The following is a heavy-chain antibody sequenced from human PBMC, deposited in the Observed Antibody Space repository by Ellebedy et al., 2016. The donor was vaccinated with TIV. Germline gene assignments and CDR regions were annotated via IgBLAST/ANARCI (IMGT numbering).Heavy chain of an antibody. CDR1: GFTFGSYG. Sequence: GGSLRLSCAASGFTFGSYGMHWVRQAPGKGLEWVAFISYDGSERFYADSVKGRFTISRDNSENTLYVQMNSLRAEDTAVYYCARGVAAGTTHFDYWGQGTLVTVSS. D-gene: IGHD6-19*01. V-gene: IGHV3-30*03. CDR3: ARGVAAGTTHFDY. J-gene: IGHJ4*02. CDR2: ISYDGSER.